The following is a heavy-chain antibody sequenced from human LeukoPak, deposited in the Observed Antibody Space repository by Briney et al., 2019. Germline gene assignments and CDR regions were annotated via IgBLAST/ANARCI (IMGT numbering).Heavy chain of an antibody. J-gene: IGHJ4*02. Sequence: GRSLRLSCAASGFTFSSYGMHWVRQAPGKGLEWVAVISYDGSNKYYADSVKGRFTISRDNSKNTLYLQMNSLGAEDTAVYYCEKSGATLSFDYWGQGTLVTVSS. V-gene: IGHV3-30*18. CDR2: ISYDGSNK. D-gene: IGHD1-26*01. CDR3: EKSGATLSFDY. CDR1: GFTFSSYG.